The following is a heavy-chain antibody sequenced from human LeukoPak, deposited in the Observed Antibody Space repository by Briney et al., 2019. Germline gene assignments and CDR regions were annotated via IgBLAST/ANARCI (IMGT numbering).Heavy chain of an antibody. CDR2: IKQDGSEK. CDR3: TRMVWRSRPFDY. V-gene: IGHV3-7*01. CDR1: GFTFSNYW. J-gene: IGHJ4*02. D-gene: IGHD2-2*01. Sequence: GALRLSCAASGFTFSNYWISWVRQAPGKGLEWVANIKQDGSEKYYVDSVKGRFTISRDNAKNSVYLQVNSLRAEDTAVYYCTRMVWRSRPFDYWGQGTLVTVSS.